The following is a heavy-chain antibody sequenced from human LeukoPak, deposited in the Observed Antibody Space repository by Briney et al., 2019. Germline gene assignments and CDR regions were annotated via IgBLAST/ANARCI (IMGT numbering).Heavy chain of an antibody. CDR2: INWNGGST. V-gene: IGHV3-20*04. CDR3: ARAVYYDSSTNFDY. D-gene: IGHD3-22*01. Sequence: GGSLRLSCAASGFTFDDYGMSWVRQAPGKGLEWVSGINWNGGSTGYADSVKGRFTISRDNAKNSLYLQMNSLRAEDTALYYCARAVYYDSSTNFDYWGQGTLVTVSS. CDR1: GFTFDDYG. J-gene: IGHJ4*02.